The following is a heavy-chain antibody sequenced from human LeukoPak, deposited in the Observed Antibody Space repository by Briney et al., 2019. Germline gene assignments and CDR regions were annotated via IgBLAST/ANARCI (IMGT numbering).Heavy chain of an antibody. D-gene: IGHD3-22*01. CDR1: GGSISSYY. V-gene: IGHV4-59*12. Sequence: SETLSLTCTVSGGSISSYYWSWIRQPPGKGLEWIGYIYYSGSTNYNPSLKSRVTISVDTSKNQFSLKLSSVTAADTAVYYCARMYYYDSSGYYYGHYYYYMDVWGKGTTVTVSS. CDR2: IYYSGST. J-gene: IGHJ6*03. CDR3: ARMYYYDSSGYYYGHYYYYMDV.